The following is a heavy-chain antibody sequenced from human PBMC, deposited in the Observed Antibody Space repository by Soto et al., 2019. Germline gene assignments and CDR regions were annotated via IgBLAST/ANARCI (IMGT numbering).Heavy chain of an antibody. CDR1: GFTFSSYW. CDR2: IKQDGSEK. J-gene: IGHJ5*02. V-gene: IGHV3-7*01. CDR3: ARETRIAAAVSWFDP. D-gene: IGHD6-13*01. Sequence: GGSLSLSCAASGFTFSSYWMCWVRKAPGKGLEWVANIKQDGSEKYYVDSVKGRFTISRDNAKNSLYLQMNSLRAEDTAVYYCARETRIAAAVSWFDPWGQGTLVTVSS.